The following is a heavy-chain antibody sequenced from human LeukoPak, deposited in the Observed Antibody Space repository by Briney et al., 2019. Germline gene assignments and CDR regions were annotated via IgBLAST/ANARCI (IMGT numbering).Heavy chain of an antibody. Sequence: PETLSLTCGVYGGSLSFYYWSWIRQSPGKGLEWIAEISQNGDSNYNPSLKSRVTISLDTSKNQLSLKLNSVTAADTAVYYCARALGAFDIWGQGTMVTVS. V-gene: IGHV4-34*01. CDR2: ISQNGDS. CDR1: GGSLSFYY. CDR3: ARALGAFDI. J-gene: IGHJ3*02.